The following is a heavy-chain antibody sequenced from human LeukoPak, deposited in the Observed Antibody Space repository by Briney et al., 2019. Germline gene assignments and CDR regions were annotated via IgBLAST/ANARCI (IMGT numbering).Heavy chain of an antibody. CDR3: ARSVRLLSLATADNWFDP. CDR2: IYYSGIT. J-gene: IGHJ5*02. V-gene: IGHV4-59*01. Sequence: PSETPSLTCTVSGGSMSSYYWSWIRQPPGKGLEWIGYIYYSGITNYNPSLKSRVTISIDTSENQFSLNLRSVTAADTAVYSCARSVRLLSLATADNWFDPWGQGTLVTVSS. D-gene: IGHD2-21*02. CDR1: GGSMSSYY.